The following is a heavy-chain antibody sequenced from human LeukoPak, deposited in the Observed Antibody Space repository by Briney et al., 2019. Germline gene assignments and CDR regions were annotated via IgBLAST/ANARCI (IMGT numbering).Heavy chain of an antibody. CDR1: GGSLSGYY. J-gene: IGHJ4*02. V-gene: IGHV4-34*01. CDR2: INHSGST. Sequence: SETLSLTCAVYGGSLSGYYWSWIRQPPGKGLEWIGEINHSGSTNYNPSLKSRVTISVDTSKNQFSLKLSSVTAADTAVYYCARAGLYYYDSSGYYFWGQGTLVTVSS. CDR3: ARAGLYYYDSSGYYF. D-gene: IGHD3-22*01.